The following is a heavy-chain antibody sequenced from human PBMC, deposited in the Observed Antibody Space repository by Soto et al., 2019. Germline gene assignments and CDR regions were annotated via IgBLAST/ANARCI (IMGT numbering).Heavy chain of an antibody. J-gene: IGHJ4*02. V-gene: IGHV3-23*01. Sequence: EVQLLESGGGLVQPGGSLRLSCAASGFTFSSYAMSWVRQAPGKGLEWVSAISGSGGSTYYADSVKGRFTISRDNSKNTLYLQMNSLRAEDTAVYYCEKDRRGYSYGTDYWGQGTLVTVSS. CDR2: ISGSGGST. D-gene: IGHD5-18*01. CDR1: GFTFSSYA. CDR3: EKDRRGYSYGTDY.